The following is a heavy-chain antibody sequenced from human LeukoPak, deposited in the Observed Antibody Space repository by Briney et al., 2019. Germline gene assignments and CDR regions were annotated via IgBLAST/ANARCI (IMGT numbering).Heavy chain of an antibody. CDR3: ARETSQKGAHYMDV. V-gene: IGHV4-34*01. Sequence: PSETLSLTCAVYGGSFSGYFWSWIRQPPGEGLEWIGEINHSGSTNYNPSLKSRVSISVDTSKNQFSLKLRSVTAADTAVYYCARETSQKGAHYMDVWGKGTTVTISS. CDR2: INHSGST. CDR1: GGSFSGYF. D-gene: IGHD3-16*01. J-gene: IGHJ6*03.